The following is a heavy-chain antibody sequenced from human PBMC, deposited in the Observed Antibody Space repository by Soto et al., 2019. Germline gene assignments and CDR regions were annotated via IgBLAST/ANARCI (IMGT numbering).Heavy chain of an antibody. CDR2: IYYTGTT. CDR1: GGSVSGYY. V-gene: IGHV4-59*08. Sequence: SATLSLTFTVSGGSVSGYYWSWIRQPPGKGLEWIGYIYYTGTTIYSPFLERRVTLSVDRAKDQVSLKLTSVTPADTAVYYCARHPTIARFENGLDVWGQGTMVS. CDR3: ARHPTIARFENGLDV. J-gene: IGHJ6*02. D-gene: IGHD1-1*01.